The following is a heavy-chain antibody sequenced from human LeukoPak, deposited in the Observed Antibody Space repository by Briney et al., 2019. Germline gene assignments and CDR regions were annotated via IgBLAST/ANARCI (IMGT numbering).Heavy chain of an antibody. V-gene: IGHV4-34*01. Sequence: PSETLSLTCAVYGGSFSGYYWSWIRQPPGKGLEWIGEINHSGSTNYNPSLKSRVTISVDTSKNQFSLKLSSVTAADTAVYYCARHPGNYYDSSGYFDYWGQGTLVTVSS. CDR1: GGSFSGYY. D-gene: IGHD3-22*01. CDR3: ARHPGNYYDSSGYFDY. CDR2: INHSGST. J-gene: IGHJ4*02.